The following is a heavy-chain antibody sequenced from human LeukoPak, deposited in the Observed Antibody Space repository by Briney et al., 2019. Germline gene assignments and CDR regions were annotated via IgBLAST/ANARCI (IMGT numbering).Heavy chain of an antibody. J-gene: IGHJ4*02. CDR2: ISGSGGST. D-gene: IGHD4-17*01. CDR3: AKDLITVTTPYFDY. CDR1: GFTFSSYA. Sequence: GGSLRLSCAASGFTFSSYAMSWVRQAPGKGLEWVSAISGSGGSTYYADSVKGRFSTSRDNSKNTLYLQMNGLRAEDTAVYYCAKDLITVTTPYFDYWGQGTLVTVSS. V-gene: IGHV3-23*01.